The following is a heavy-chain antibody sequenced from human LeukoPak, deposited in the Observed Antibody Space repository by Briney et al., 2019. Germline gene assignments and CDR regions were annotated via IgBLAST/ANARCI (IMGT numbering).Heavy chain of an antibody. V-gene: IGHV3-48*04. CDR3: ARATSFDY. CDR1: GFTFSNYW. J-gene: IGHJ4*02. CDR2: IALSGSTI. Sequence: PGGSLRLSCAASGFTFSNYWMNWVRQAPGKGLEWVSYIALSGSTIYYADSVKGRFTIARDNAKDSLYLQMNSLRAEDTAVYYCARATSFDYWGQGTLVTVSS.